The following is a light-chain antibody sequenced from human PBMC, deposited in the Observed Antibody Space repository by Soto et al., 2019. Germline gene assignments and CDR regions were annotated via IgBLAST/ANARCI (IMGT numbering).Light chain of an antibody. V-gene: IGKV3-20*01. CDR2: GTS. J-gene: IGKJ2*01. CDR1: QTVDGPY. Sequence: EIVLTQSPGTLSLSPGERATFSCRASQTVDGPYLAWYQQKPGQAPRLLIYGTSSRAPGVPDRFSGTGSGTDFTLTISKLEPEDFAVYSCQQYGTSLYTFGQGTRLDI. CDR3: QQYGTSLYT.